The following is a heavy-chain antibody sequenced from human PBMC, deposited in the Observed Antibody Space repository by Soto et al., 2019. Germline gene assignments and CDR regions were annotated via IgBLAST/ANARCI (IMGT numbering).Heavy chain of an antibody. CDR3: ARGPSGYSANVGA. J-gene: IGHJ5*02. Sequence: PSETLSRTCAVYGGSFSGYYWGWIRQPPGKGLEWIGEINHSGSTNYNPSLKSRVTISVDTSKNQFSLKLSSVTAADTAVYYCARGPSGYSANVGAWGQGTLVTVCS. CDR1: GGSFSGYY. V-gene: IGHV4-34*01. CDR2: INHSGST. D-gene: IGHD5-12*01.